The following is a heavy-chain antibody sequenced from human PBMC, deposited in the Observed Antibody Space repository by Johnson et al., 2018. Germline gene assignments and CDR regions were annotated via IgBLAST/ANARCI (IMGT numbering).Heavy chain of an antibody. V-gene: IGHV3-66*02. Sequence: VQLVQSGGGVVQPGRSLRLSCAASGFTVSSNYMSWVRQAPGKGLEWVSVIYSGGSTSYADSVKGRFTISRDNSKNTLYLQMNSLRADDTALYYCAKDFLAGLDYFYYGMDVWGQGTTVTVSS. CDR2: IYSGGST. CDR3: AKDFLAGLDYFYYGMDV. D-gene: IGHD6-19*01. J-gene: IGHJ6*02. CDR1: GFTVSSNY.